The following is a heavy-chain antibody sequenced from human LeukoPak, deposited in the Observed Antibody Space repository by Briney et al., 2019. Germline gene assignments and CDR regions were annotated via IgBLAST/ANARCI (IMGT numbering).Heavy chain of an antibody. D-gene: IGHD6-6*01. CDR2: ISSSSSYI. J-gene: IGHJ4*02. CDR3: ASDTYSSYDY. V-gene: IGHV3-21*01. CDR1: GFTFSSYS. Sequence: GGSLRLSCAASGFTFSSYSMNWVRRAPGKGPEWVSSISSSSSYIYYADSVKGRFTISRDNAKNSLYLQMNSLRAEDTAVYYCASDTYSSYDYWGQGTLVTVSS.